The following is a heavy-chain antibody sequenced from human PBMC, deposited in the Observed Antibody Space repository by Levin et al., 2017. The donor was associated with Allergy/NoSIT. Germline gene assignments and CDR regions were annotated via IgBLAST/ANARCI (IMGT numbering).Heavy chain of an antibody. CDR2: ISYDGSNK. Sequence: GESLKISCAASGFTFSSYGMHWVRQAPGKGLEWVAVISYDGSNKYYADSVKGRFTISRDNSKNTLHLQMNSLRTEDTAVYYCAKPIAGGSGLNWFDPWGQGTLVTVSS. D-gene: IGHD2-15*01. V-gene: IGHV3-30*18. CDR3: AKPIAGGSGLNWFDP. CDR1: GFTFSSYG. J-gene: IGHJ5*02.